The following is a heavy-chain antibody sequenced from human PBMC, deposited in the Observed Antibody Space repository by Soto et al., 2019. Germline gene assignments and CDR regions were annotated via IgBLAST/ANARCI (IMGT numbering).Heavy chain of an antibody. Sequence: EVQLVESGGGLAQPGRSLRLSCEASGFTFDDYSMHWVRQAPGKGLEWVSGIRWNSDTIGYADSVKGRFTISRDNAKNSLYLQMNSLRIEDSALYYCAKDLWRGAARPAFGIWGQGTMVTVSS. CDR3: AKDLWRGAARPAFGI. CDR2: IRWNSDTI. J-gene: IGHJ3*02. D-gene: IGHD6-6*01. CDR1: GFTFDDYS. V-gene: IGHV3-9*01.